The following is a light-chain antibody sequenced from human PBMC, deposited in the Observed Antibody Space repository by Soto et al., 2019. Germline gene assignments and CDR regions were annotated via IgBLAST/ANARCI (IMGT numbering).Light chain of an antibody. J-gene: IGKJ3*01. CDR2: DAS. CDR3: QQRSNWPGT. CDR1: QSVSSY. Sequence: EIVLTQSPATLSLSPGGRASLSCRASQSVSSYLAWYQQKPGQAPRLLIYDASNRATGIPARFSGSGSGTDFTLTISSLEPEDFAVYHCQQRSNWPGTFGPGTKVDI. V-gene: IGKV3-11*01.